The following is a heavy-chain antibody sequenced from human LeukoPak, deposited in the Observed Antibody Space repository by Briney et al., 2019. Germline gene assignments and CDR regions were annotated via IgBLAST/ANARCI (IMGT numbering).Heavy chain of an antibody. J-gene: IGHJ3*02. Sequence: SETLSLTCTVSGGSISNYYWSWIRQPPGKGLEWMGYIYYSGSTNYNPSLKSRVTISVDTSKNQFSLKLSSVTAADTAVYYCARTLPAYCGGDCYSDAFDIWGQGTMVTVSS. V-gene: IGHV4-59*12. CDR2: IYYSGST. CDR1: GGSISNYY. D-gene: IGHD2-21*02. CDR3: ARTLPAYCGGDCYSDAFDI.